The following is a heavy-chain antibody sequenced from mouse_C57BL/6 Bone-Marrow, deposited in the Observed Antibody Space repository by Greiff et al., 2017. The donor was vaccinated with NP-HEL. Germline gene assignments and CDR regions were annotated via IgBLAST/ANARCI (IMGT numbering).Heavy chain of an antibody. Sequence: EVKLQESGGGLVKPGGSLKLSCAASGFTFSDYGMHWVRQAPEKGLEWVAYISSGSSTIYYADTVKGRFTISRDNAKNTLFLQMTSLRSEDTAMYYCARDYYSNSYYFDYWGQGTTLTVSS. V-gene: IGHV5-17*01. D-gene: IGHD2-5*01. J-gene: IGHJ2*01. CDR3: ARDYYSNSYYFDY. CDR2: ISSGSSTI. CDR1: GFTFSDYG.